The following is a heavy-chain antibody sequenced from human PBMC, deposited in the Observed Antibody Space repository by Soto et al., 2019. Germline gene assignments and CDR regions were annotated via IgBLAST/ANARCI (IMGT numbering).Heavy chain of an antibody. Sequence: SETRSLTCAVSGGSISSSNWWRWVRQPPGKGLEWIGEIYHSGSTNYNPSLKSRVTISVDKSKNQFSLKLSSVTAADTAVYYCARAPNNYYDSSGYFGYWGQGTLVTVSS. CDR3: ARAPNNYYDSSGYFGY. J-gene: IGHJ4*02. D-gene: IGHD3-22*01. V-gene: IGHV4-4*02. CDR1: GGSISSSNW. CDR2: IYHSGST.